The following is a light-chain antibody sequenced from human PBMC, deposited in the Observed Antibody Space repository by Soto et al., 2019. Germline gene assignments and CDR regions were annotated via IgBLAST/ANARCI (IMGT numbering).Light chain of an antibody. CDR2: YIS. Sequence: EIVMTQSPATLSVSPGETSSLSCRASQSAGNFLAWYQQKPGQAPRLLIYYISTRATGIPARFSGSGSGTEFTLTISSLQSQDFAVYYCQQYNKWSLTFGGGTTGDIK. CDR3: QQYNKWSLT. J-gene: IGKJ4*01. V-gene: IGKV3D-15*01. CDR1: QSAGNF.